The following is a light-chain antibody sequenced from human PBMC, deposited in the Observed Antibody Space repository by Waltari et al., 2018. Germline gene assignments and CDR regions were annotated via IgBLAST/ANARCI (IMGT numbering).Light chain of an antibody. V-gene: IGLV2-14*03. CDR2: DVS. Sequence: QSALTQPASVSGSPGQSITISCTGTSSDIGGYNYVSWYQQVPGKAPKLMIYDVSNRPSGVSSLFSGSKSGNTASLTISGLQAEDEADYFCSSYIDSSTLELFGGGTSLTVL. CDR3: SSYIDSSTLEL. CDR1: SSDIGGYNY. J-gene: IGLJ2*01.